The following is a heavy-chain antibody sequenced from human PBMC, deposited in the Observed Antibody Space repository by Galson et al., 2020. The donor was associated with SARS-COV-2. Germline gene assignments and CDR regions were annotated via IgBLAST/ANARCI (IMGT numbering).Heavy chain of an antibody. CDR3: AREGTTHDSSGYLY. D-gene: IGHD3-22*01. CDR1: GFTFSSYA. V-gene: IGHV3-30-3*01. J-gene: IGHJ4*02. Sequence: GESLKISCAASGFTFSSYAMHWVRQAPGKGLEWVAVISYDGSNKYYGDSVKGRFTISRDNSKNTLYLQMNSLRTEDTAVYYCAREGTTHDSSGYLYWGQGTLVTVSS. CDR2: ISYDGSNK.